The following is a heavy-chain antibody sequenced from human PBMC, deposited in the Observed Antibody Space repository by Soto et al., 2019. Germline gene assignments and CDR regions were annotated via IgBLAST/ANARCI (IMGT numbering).Heavy chain of an antibody. CDR3: ARERIVVVPAAISSYYMDV. CDR1: GFTFSSYW. Sequence: GGSLRLSCAASGFTFSSYWMHWVRQAPGKGLVWVSRINSDGSSTSYADSVKGRFTISRDNAKNTLYLQMNSLRAEDTAVYYCARERIVVVPAAISSYYMDVWGKGTTVTVSS. J-gene: IGHJ6*03. CDR2: INSDGSST. V-gene: IGHV3-74*01. D-gene: IGHD2-2*01.